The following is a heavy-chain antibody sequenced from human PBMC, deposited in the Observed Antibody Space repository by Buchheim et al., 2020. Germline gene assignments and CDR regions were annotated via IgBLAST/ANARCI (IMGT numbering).Heavy chain of an antibody. D-gene: IGHD2-8*01. CDR3: ARGVLIYYYGMDV. CDR1: GGSFSGYY. CDR2: INHSGST. Sequence: QVQLRQWGAGLLKPSETLSLTCAVYGGSFSGYYWSWIRQPPGKGLEWIGEINHSGSTNYNPSLKSRVTISVDTSKNQFSLKLSSVTAADTAVYYCARGVLIYYYGMDVWGQGTT. V-gene: IGHV4-34*01. J-gene: IGHJ6*02.